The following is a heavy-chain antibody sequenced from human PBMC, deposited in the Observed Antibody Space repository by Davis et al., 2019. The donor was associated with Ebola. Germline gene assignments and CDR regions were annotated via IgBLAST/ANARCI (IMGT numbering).Heavy chain of an antibody. Sequence: SVTVSCKASGYTFTSYGISWVRQAPGQGLEWMGGIIPILGIANYAQKFQGRVTITADESTSTAYMELSSLRSEDTAVYYCARGTSIAAAGRGAFDIWGQGTMVTVSS. J-gene: IGHJ3*02. CDR2: IIPILGIA. CDR1: GYTFTSYG. D-gene: IGHD6-13*01. V-gene: IGHV1-69*10. CDR3: ARGTSIAAAGRGAFDI.